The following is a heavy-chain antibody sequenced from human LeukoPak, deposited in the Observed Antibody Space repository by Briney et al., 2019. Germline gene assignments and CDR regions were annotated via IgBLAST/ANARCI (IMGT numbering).Heavy chain of an antibody. V-gene: IGHV1-18*01. CDR2: ILAYDGNT. D-gene: IGHD3-10*01. CDR3: ARERDHMIQGVIIRAYFDY. CDR1: GYTFTRYG. Sequence: SVKVSYKPSGYTFTRYGISRVRQAPGHGREGLGWILAYDGNTDYSQKLQRRVTMTTDTTTTTAYMELRSLRSDDTAVDYCARERDHMIQGVIIRAYFDYWGQGTLVTVSS. J-gene: IGHJ4*02.